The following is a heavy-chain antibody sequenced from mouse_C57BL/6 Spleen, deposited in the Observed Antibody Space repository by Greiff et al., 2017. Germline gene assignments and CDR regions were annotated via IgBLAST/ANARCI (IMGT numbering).Heavy chain of an antibody. CDR3: VRANYDSSYFDY. V-gene: IGHV10-3*01. Sequence: EVKLMESGGGLVQPKGSLKLSCAASGFTFNTYAMHWVRQAPGKGLEWVARISSKSSNYATYYADSVKDKFTISRDDSQSMLYLQMNDLKTEDTAIYYCVRANYDSSYFDYWGQGTTLTVSS. J-gene: IGHJ2*01. CDR2: ISSKSSNYAT. D-gene: IGHD1-1*01. CDR1: GFTFNTYA.